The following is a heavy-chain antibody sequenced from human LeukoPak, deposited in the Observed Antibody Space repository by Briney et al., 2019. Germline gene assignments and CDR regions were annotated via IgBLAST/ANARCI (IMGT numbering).Heavy chain of an antibody. D-gene: IGHD3/OR15-3a*01. CDR3: ARNGLREVDAFDI. CDR2: ISSSGTTI. V-gene: IGHV3-48*03. Sequence: GGSLRLSCAASGFTFSTYGMSWVRQAPGKGLEWVSYISSSGTTIYYADSVKGRFTISRDNAKTSLYLQMSGLRAEDTAVYYCARNGLREVDAFDIWGQGTMVTVSS. J-gene: IGHJ3*02. CDR1: GFTFSTYG.